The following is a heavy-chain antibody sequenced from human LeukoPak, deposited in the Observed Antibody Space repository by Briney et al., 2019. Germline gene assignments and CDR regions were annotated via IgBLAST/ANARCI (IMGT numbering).Heavy chain of an antibody. CDR2: TIPIFGTA. J-gene: IGHJ4*02. D-gene: IGHD2-15*01. CDR1: GGTFRSYA. V-gene: IGHV1-69*13. Sequence: ASVKVSCKASGGTFRSYAISWVRQAPGQGLEWMGGTIPIFGTANYAQKFQGRVTITADEFTSTAYMELSSLRSEDTAVYYCARDVGYCSGGSCYSSFDYWGQGTLVTVSS. CDR3: ARDVGYCSGGSCYSSFDY.